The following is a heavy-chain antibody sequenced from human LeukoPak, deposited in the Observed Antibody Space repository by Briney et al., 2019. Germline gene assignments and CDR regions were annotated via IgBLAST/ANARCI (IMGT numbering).Heavy chain of an antibody. V-gene: IGHV3-48*01. J-gene: IGHJ1*01. CDR2: ISSSSSTI. Sequence: GGSLRLSCAASGFTFSSYSMNWVRQAPGKGLEWVSYISSSSSTIYYADSVKGRFTISRDNAQKSLFLQMNSLRADDTAVYYCARADFCNSTSCYTAEYFQHWGPGTLVTVSS. CDR3: ARADFCNSTSCYTAEYFQH. D-gene: IGHD2-2*02. CDR1: GFTFSSYS.